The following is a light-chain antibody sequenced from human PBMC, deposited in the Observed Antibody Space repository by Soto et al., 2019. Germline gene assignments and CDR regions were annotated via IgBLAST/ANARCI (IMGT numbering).Light chain of an antibody. J-gene: IGLJ1*01. CDR2: EVS. Sequence: QPALAQPASVSGSPGQSITISCTGTSSDVGGYNYVSWYQQHPGKAPKLIICEVSNRPSGVSNRFSGSKSGSTASLTISGLQAEDEADYFCSSYTNSKTEVFGTGTKVTVL. CDR3: SSYTNSKTEV. V-gene: IGLV2-14*01. CDR1: SSDVGGYNY.